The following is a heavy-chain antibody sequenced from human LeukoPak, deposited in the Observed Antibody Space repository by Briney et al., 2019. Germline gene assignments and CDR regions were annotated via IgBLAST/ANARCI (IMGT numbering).Heavy chain of an antibody. CDR1: GYTFTSYG. D-gene: IGHD3-22*01. CDR2: ISAYNGNT. V-gene: IGHV1-18*01. Sequence: GASVKVSCKASGYTFTSYGISWVRQAPGQGLEWMGWISAYNGNTNYAQKLQGRVTMTTDTSTGTAYMELRSLRSDDTAVYYCARDHYYDSSGYYYALYYFDYWGQGTLVTVSS. CDR3: ARDHYYDSSGYYYALYYFDY. J-gene: IGHJ4*02.